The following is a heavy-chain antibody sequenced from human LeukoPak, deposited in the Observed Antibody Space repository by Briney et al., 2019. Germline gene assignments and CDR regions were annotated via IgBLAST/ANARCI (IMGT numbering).Heavy chain of an antibody. CDR3: ARRYSSSDYFDY. CDR2: INPNSGGT. D-gene: IGHD6-6*01. Sequence: GASVKVSCKASGYTLTGYYMYWVRQDPGPGLEWIGRINPNSGGTNYAQKFQGRVTMTRDTSISTAYMELSRLRSDDTAVYYCARRYSSSDYFDYWGQGTLVTVSS. CDR1: GYTLTGYY. V-gene: IGHV1-2*06. J-gene: IGHJ4*02.